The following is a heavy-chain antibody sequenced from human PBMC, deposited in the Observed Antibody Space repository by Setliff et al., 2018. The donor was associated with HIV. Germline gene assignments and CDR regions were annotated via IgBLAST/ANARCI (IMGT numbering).Heavy chain of an antibody. J-gene: IGHJ5*02. D-gene: IGHD1-1*01. CDR2: ISYGSTYI. V-gene: IGHV3-21*01. CDR1: GFGFTFSSYC. Sequence: GGSLRLSCVASGFGFTFSSYCMDWFRQAPGKGLEWVSSISYGSTYIYYADSVRGRFTISRDNAKNSLYLQMNSLRVEDTAVYYCARTSTTTGTTLNWFDPWGQGTLVTVSS. CDR3: ARTSTTTGTTLNWFDP.